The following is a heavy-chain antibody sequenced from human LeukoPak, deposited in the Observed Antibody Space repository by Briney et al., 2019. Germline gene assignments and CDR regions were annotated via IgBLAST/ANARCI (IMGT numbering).Heavy chain of an antibody. D-gene: IGHD2-15*01. CDR1: GGSISSYY. CDR3: ALVHCSGGSCYFP. CDR2: IYTSGST. J-gene: IGHJ5*02. V-gene: IGHV4-4*07. Sequence: SETLSLTCTVSGGSISSYYWSWIRQPAGMGLEWIGRIYTSGSTNYNPSLKSRVTRSVDTSKNQFSLKLSSVTAADTAVYYCALVHCSGGSCYFPWGQGTLVTVSS.